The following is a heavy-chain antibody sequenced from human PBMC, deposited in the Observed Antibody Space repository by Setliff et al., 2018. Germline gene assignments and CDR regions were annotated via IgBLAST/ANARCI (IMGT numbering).Heavy chain of an antibody. CDR3: AKPQVELRWGFES. V-gene: IGHV3-23*03. Sequence: GGSLRLSCAASGFTFSTYAMSWVRQAPGKGLEWVSTIYSGDRNTFYTDSVKGRFTIFRDGSKNTLHLQMTSLRAEDTAVYYCAKPQVELRWGFESWGQGTPVTVSS. CDR2: IYSGDRNT. D-gene: IGHD1-7*01. J-gene: IGHJ4*02. CDR1: GFTFSTYA.